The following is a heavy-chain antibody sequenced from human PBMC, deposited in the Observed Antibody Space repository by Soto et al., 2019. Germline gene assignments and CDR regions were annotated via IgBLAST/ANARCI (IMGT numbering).Heavy chain of an antibody. J-gene: IGHJ3*02. CDR2: ISAYNGNT. D-gene: IGHD3-22*01. CDR1: GYTFTSYG. V-gene: IGHV1-18*01. CDR3: ARRDDYYDSSGYYGMGAFDI. Sequence: QVQLVQSGAEVKKPGASVKVSCKASGYTFTSYGISWVRQAPGQGLEWMGWISAYNGNTNYAQKLQGRVTMTTDTSTSTAYMELRSLRSDDTDVYYCARRDDYYDSSGYYGMGAFDIWGQGTMVTVSS.